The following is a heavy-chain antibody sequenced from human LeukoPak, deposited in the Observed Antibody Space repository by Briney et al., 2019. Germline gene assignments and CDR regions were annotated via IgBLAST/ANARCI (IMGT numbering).Heavy chain of an antibody. Sequence: ASVTVSCKVSGYTLTELSMHWVRQAPGKGLEWMGGFDPEDGETIYAQKFQGRVIMTEDTSTDTAYMELSSLRSEDTAVYYCATDRSTTVVTHIRFDYWGQGTLVTVSS. J-gene: IGHJ4*02. CDR3: ATDRSTTVVTHIRFDY. D-gene: IGHD4-23*01. CDR2: FDPEDGET. V-gene: IGHV1-24*01. CDR1: GYTLTELS.